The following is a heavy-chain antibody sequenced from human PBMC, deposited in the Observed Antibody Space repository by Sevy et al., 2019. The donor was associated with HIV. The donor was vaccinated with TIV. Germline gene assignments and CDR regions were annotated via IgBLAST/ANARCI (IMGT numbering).Heavy chain of an antibody. Sequence: SETLSLTCTVSGGSISTYYWSWIRQPPGKGLKWIGHIYYSGNTNYNPSLKSRVTISLDTSKNQFSLNLNSVTAADTAVYYCARAPAGGWAVWGQRTLVTVSS. CDR3: ARAPAGGWAV. CDR2: IYYSGNT. D-gene: IGHD6-19*01. V-gene: IGHV4-59*01. J-gene: IGHJ4*02. CDR1: GGSISTYY.